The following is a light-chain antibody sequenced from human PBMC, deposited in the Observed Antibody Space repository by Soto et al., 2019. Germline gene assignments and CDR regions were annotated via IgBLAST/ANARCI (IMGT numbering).Light chain of an antibody. CDR3: EQSGSSLGFT. J-gene: IGKJ3*01. V-gene: IGKV3-20*01. Sequence: EIVLTQSPGTLSLSPGERATLSCRASPSVSSSYLAWYQQKPGQAPRLLIYGASSRATGIPDRFSGSGSGSYFTITINRLAPEDFGVYYCEQSGSSLGFTVGPGNKVDIK. CDR1: PSVSSSY. CDR2: GAS.